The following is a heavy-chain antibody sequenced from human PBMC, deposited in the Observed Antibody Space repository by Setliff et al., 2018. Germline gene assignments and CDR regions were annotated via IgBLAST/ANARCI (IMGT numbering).Heavy chain of an antibody. CDR2: INHSGSA. J-gene: IGHJ3*02. Sequence: PSETLSLTCAVYGWSFSGHPWCWIRQPPWKGLEWIGEINHSGSANYNPSPKSRVTISLDTSKNKISLKLSSVTAADTAVYYCARGDYYDSSAYSPDTFDIWGQGTMVTVSS. V-gene: IGHV4-34*01. CDR1: GWSFSGHP. CDR3: ARGDYYDSSAYSPDTFDI. D-gene: IGHD3-22*01.